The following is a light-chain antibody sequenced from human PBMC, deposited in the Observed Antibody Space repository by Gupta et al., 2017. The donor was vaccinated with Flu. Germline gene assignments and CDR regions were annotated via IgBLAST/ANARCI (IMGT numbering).Light chain of an antibody. CDR2: ENN. J-gene: IGLJ3*02. Sequence: SRSNIGNNHISWYQQFPGSAPKLLIYENNKRPSGIPDRISGSKFGTSATLGITGLQTGDEANYYCGTWDNSLSAWVFGGGTMVTVL. V-gene: IGLV1-51*02. CDR3: GTWDNSLSAWV. CDR1: RSNIGNNH.